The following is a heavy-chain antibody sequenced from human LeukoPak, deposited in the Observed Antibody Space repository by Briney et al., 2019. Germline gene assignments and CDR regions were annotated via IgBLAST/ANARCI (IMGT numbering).Heavy chain of an antibody. CDR2: IKEDGREK. V-gene: IGHV3-7*01. Sequence: GGSLRLSCAASGFLFSRYWMSWVRQAPGKGLEWVANIKEDGREKYYVESMKGRFTISRDNVKNSLYLQINSLRAEDTAVYYCARDSFETDIDYWGQGTLVTVSS. J-gene: IGHJ4*02. CDR3: ARDSFETDIDY. D-gene: IGHD1-14*01. CDR1: GFLFSRYW.